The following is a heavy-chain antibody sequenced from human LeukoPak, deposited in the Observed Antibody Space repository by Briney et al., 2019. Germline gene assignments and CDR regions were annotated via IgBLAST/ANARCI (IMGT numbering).Heavy chain of an antibody. J-gene: IGHJ3*02. Sequence: GGSLRLSCAASGYTFSRNWMHWVRQTPGKGLVWVSRINSDGSSTSYADSVKGRFTISGDNAKNTLSLQMNSLRDEDTAVYYCTREYYSDSAFDIWGQGTIVTVSS. CDR2: INSDGSST. V-gene: IGHV3-74*01. D-gene: IGHD2/OR15-2a*01. CDR1: GYTFSRNW. CDR3: TREYYSDSAFDI.